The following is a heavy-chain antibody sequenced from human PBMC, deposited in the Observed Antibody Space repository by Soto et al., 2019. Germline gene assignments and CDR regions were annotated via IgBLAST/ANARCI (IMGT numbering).Heavy chain of an antibody. J-gene: IGHJ3*02. V-gene: IGHV3-15*01. D-gene: IGHD2-2*02. Sequence: GGSLRLSCAASGFTFSNAWMSWVRQAPGKGLEWVGRIKSKTDGGTTDYAAPVKGRFTISRDDSKNTLYLQMNSLKTEDTAVYNCTTESESGPDCHSTSCYRGDAFDIWGQGTMVTVSS. CDR3: TTESESGPDCHSTSCYRGDAFDI. CDR2: IKSKTDGGTT. CDR1: GFTFSNAW.